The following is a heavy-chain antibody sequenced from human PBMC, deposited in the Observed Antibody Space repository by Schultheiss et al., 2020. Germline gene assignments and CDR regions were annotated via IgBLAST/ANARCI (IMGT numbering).Heavy chain of an antibody. CDR2: INPNSGGT. Sequence: ASVKVSCKASGYTFTGYYMHWVRQAPGQGLEWMGWINPNSGGTNYAQKFQGRVTMTRNTSISTAYMELSSLRSEDTAVYYCASLSDSSSGTFDYWGQGILVTGSS. CDR3: ASLSDSSSGTFDY. D-gene: IGHD6-13*01. CDR1: GYTFTGYY. V-gene: IGHV1-2*02. J-gene: IGHJ4*02.